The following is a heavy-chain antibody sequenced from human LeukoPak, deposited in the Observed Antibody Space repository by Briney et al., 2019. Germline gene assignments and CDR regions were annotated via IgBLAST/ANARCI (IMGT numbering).Heavy chain of an antibody. V-gene: IGHV4-34*01. CDR1: GGSFSGYY. Sequence: SETLSLTCVVYGGSFSGYYWSWIRQPPGKGLEWIGEINHSGSTNYNPSLKSRVTISVDTSKNQFSLKLSSVTAADTAVYYCARGTIVVVPAATYYDFWSGYSWFDPWGQGTLVTVSS. J-gene: IGHJ5*02. CDR3: ARGTIVVVPAATYYDFWSGYSWFDP. CDR2: INHSGST. D-gene: IGHD3-3*01.